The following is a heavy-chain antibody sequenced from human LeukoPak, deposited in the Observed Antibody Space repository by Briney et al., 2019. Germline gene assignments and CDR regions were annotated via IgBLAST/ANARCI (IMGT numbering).Heavy chain of an antibody. CDR3: ALDTAMVTGY. CDR1: GGSFSGYY. V-gene: IGHV4-34*01. CDR2: INHSGST. D-gene: IGHD5-18*01. J-gene: IGHJ4*02. Sequence: PSETLSLTCAVYGGSFSGYYWSWIRQPPGKGLEWIGEINHSGSTNYNPSLKSRVTISVDTSKNQFSLKLSSVTAADTAVYYCALDTAMVTGYWGQGTLVTVSS.